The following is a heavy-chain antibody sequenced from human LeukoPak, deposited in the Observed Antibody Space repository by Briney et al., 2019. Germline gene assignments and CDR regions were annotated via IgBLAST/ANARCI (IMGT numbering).Heavy chain of an antibody. Sequence: PSETLSLTCAVYGGSFSNYYWSWIRQTPGKGMEWIGEINDSGRTNYNPSLMSRVTVSVDTSKNQFSLRLTSVTATDTAVYYCAKHRPGGYTKPFDYWGQGSLVTVSS. V-gene: IGHV4-34*01. CDR1: GGSFSNYY. D-gene: IGHD5-24*01. CDR2: INDSGRT. J-gene: IGHJ4*02. CDR3: AKHRPGGYTKPFDY.